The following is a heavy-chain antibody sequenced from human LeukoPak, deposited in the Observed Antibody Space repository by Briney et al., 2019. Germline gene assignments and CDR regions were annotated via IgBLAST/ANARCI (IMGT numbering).Heavy chain of an antibody. J-gene: IGHJ3*02. CDR3: ASTYYYDSSGYYLDAFDI. Sequence: SETLSLTCTVSGGSISSYYWSWIRQPPGKGLEWIGYIDYSGSTNYNPSLKSRVTISVDKSKNQFSLKLSSVTAADTAVYYCASTYYYDSSGYYLDAFDIWGQGTMVTVSS. CDR1: GGSISSYY. D-gene: IGHD3-22*01. CDR2: IDYSGST. V-gene: IGHV4-59*08.